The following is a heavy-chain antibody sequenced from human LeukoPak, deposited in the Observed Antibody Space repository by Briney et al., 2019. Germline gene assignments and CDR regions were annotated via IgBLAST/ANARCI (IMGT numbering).Heavy chain of an antibody. Sequence: GASVKVSCKASGYRFSSFGINWVRQAPGQGLEWMGWISAYNGDTNYAQNFQGRVTITADKSTTTAYMELSSLRSEDTAVYYCAKDSYYYDSSDYYSPYYFDYWGQGTLVTVSS. CDR1: GYRFSSFG. CDR3: AKDSYYYDSSDYYSPYYFDY. D-gene: IGHD3-22*01. CDR2: ISAYNGDT. J-gene: IGHJ4*02. V-gene: IGHV1-18*01.